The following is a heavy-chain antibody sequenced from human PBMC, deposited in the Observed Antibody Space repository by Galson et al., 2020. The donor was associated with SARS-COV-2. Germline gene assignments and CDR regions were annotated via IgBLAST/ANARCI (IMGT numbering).Heavy chain of an antibody. J-gene: IGHJ5*02. D-gene: IGHD2-21*01. CDR3: ATYLWMGSGDGNWFDP. CDR1: GGPINSGDYY. CDR2: IYYRGTT. V-gene: IGHV4-30-4*01. Sequence: SETLSLTCTVSGGPINSGDYYWSWIRQPPGKGLAWIGYIYYRGTTYYNPSLKSRVTISTDTSKNQFSLKLTSVTAADTAVYFCATYLWMGSGDGNWFDPWGQGTLVTVSS.